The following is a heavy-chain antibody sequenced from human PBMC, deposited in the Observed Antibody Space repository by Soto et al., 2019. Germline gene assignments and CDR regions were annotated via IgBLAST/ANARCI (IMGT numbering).Heavy chain of an antibody. CDR2: IYYSGST. J-gene: IGHJ4*02. D-gene: IGHD3-10*01. CDR1: GGSISSYY. V-gene: IGHV4-59*01. Sequence: SETLSLTCTVSGGSISSYYWSWIRQPPGKGLEWIGYIYYSGSTNYNPSLKSRVTISVDTSKNQFSLKLSSVTAADTAVYYCASRYYYGSGSYYQLDYWGQGTLVTVSS. CDR3: ASRYYYGSGSYYQLDY.